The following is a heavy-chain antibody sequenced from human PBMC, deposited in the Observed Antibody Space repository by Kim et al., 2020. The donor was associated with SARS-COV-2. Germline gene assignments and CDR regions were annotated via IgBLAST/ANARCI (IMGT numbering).Heavy chain of an antibody. V-gene: IGHV4-34*01. J-gene: IGHJ5*02. Sequence: SETLSLTCAVYGGSFSGYYWSWIRQPPGKGLEWIGEINHSGSTNYNPSLKSRVTISVDTSKNQFSLKLSSVTAADTAVYYCASSSGSGNWFDPWGQGTLV. CDR3: ASSSGSGNWFDP. CDR2: INHSGST. CDR1: GGSFSGYY. D-gene: IGHD6-19*01.